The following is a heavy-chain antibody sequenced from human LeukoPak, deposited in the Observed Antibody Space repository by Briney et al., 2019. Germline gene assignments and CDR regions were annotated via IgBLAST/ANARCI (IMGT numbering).Heavy chain of an antibody. CDR3: ARDRVDYYDSSGPFDY. J-gene: IGHJ4*02. Sequence: ASVKVSCKASGYTFTSYGISWVRQAPGQGLEWMGWISAYNGNTNYAQKLQGRVTMTTDTSTSTAYMELRSLRSDDTAVYYCARDRVDYYDSSGPFDYWGQGTLVTVSS. V-gene: IGHV1-18*01. CDR1: GYTFTSYG. D-gene: IGHD3-22*01. CDR2: ISAYNGNT.